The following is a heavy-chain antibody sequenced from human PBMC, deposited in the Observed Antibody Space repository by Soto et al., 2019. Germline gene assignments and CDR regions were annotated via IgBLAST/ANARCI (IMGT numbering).Heavy chain of an antibody. CDR3: ARDRGSSSGYFARDYSYGMDV. CDR2: ISYDGSNK. J-gene: IGHJ6*02. V-gene: IGHV3-30-3*01. D-gene: IGHD6-13*01. Sequence: QVQLVESGGGVVQPGRSLRLSCAASGFTFSSYAMHWVRQAPGKGLEWVAVISYDGSNKYYADSVKGRFTISRDNSKNTLYMQMNSLRAEDTAVYYCARDRGSSSGYFARDYSYGMDVWGQGTTVTVSS. CDR1: GFTFSSYA.